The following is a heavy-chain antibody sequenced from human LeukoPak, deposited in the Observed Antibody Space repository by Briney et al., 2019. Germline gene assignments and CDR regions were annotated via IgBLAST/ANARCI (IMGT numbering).Heavy chain of an antibody. J-gene: IGHJ3*02. CDR3: ARDREYIVDDAFDI. V-gene: IGHV1-69*06. CDR2: IIPIFCTA. D-gene: IGHD5-12*01. CDR1: GGTFSSYA. Sequence: SSVQVSCQASGGTFSSYAIIWLRQAPGQRREWLGGIIPIFCTANYAQKFQGRVTITADKSTNKAYMELSSLTSEDTAVYYCARDREYIVDDAFDIWGQGTMVTVS.